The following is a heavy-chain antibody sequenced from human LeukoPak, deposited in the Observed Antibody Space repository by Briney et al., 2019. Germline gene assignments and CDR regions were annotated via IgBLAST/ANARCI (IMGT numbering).Heavy chain of an antibody. CDR1: GFTFSSYS. J-gene: IGHJ4*02. CDR2: ISSSSSHI. CDR3: ARDRSYYDSSGYYGY. D-gene: IGHD3-22*01. V-gene: IGHV3-21*01. Sequence: GGSLRLSCAASGFTFSSYSMNWVRQAPGKGLEWVSSISSSSSHIYYADSVKGRFTISRDNAKNSLYLQMNSLRAEDTAVYYCARDRSYYDSSGYYGYWGQGTLVTVSS.